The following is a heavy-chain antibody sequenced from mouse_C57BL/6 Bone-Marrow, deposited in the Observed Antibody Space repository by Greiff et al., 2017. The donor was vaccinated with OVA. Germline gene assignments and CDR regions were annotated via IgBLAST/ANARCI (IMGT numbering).Heavy chain of an antibody. CDR2: INPNYGTT. D-gene: IGHD2-1*01. CDR3: AKIYYGNSWFAY. CDR1: GYSFTDYN. Sequence: EVKLQESGPELVKPGASVKISCKASGYSFTDYNMNWVKQSNGKSLEWIGVINPNYGTTSYNQKFKGKATLTVDQSSSTAYMQLNSLTSEDSAVYYCAKIYYGNSWFAYWGQGTLVTVSA. J-gene: IGHJ3*01. V-gene: IGHV1-39*01.